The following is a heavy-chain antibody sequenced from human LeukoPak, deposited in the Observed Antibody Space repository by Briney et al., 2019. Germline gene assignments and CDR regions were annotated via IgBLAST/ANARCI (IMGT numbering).Heavy chain of an antibody. D-gene: IGHD5-18*01. CDR2: IYYSGST. CDR1: GGSISSYY. CDR3: ARRAYSYGYYYGMDV. J-gene: IGHJ6*02. Sequence: SETLSLTCTVSGGSISSYYWSWIRQPPGKGLEWIGNIYYSGSTNYNPSLKSRVTISVDTSKNQFSLKLSSVTAADTAVYYCARRAYSYGYYYGMDVWGQGTTVTVSS. V-gene: IGHV4-59*08.